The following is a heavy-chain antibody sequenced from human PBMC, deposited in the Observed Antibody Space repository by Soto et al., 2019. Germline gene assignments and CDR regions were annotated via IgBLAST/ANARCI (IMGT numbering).Heavy chain of an antibody. Sequence: PGGSLRLSCVASGFTVSNYAMHWVRQAPGKGLDWVASISYDGSNKYYVDSVKGRFTISRDNSKNTLYLQMNSLRAEDTAVYSCAIAKPEIFGFFDYGGLGTVVTVSS. CDR2: ISYDGSNK. D-gene: IGHD3-3*01. J-gene: IGHJ4*02. V-gene: IGHV3-30*03. CDR1: GFTVSNYA. CDR3: AIAKPEIFGFFDY.